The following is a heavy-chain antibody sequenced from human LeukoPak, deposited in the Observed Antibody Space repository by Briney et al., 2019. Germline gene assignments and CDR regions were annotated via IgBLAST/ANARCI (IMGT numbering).Heavy chain of an antibody. CDR3: ARDQYPYGSGSYTDY. J-gene: IGHJ4*02. Sequence: PSETLSLTCTVSGGSISSSSYYWGWIRQPPGKGLEWIGSIYYSGSTYYNPSLKSRVTISVDTSKNQFSLNLSSVTAADTAVYYCARDQYPYGSGSYTDYWGQGTLVTVSS. V-gene: IGHV4-39*07. CDR2: IYYSGST. CDR1: GGSISSSSYY. D-gene: IGHD3-10*01.